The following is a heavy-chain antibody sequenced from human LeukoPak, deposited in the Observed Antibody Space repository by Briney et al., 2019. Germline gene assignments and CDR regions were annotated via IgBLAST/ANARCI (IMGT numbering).Heavy chain of an antibody. J-gene: IGHJ5*02. CDR1: GYTFTGYY. D-gene: IGHD6-13*01. V-gene: IGHV1-2*02. CDR2: INPNSGGT. CDR3: ARFSSSWEYNWFDP. Sequence: ASVKVSCKASGYTFTGYYMHWVRQAPGQGLEWMGWINPNSGGTNYAQKFQGRVTMTRDTSISTAYMELSRLRSDDTAVYYCARFSSSWEYNWFDPWGQGTLVTVSS.